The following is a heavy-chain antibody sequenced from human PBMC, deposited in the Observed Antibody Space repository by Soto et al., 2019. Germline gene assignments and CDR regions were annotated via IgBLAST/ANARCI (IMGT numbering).Heavy chain of an antibody. V-gene: IGHV4-34*01. CDR3: ARGQEGVVATH. J-gene: IGHJ4*02. Sequence: QVQLQQWGAGLLKPSETLSLNCAVNGGSLSGYYWSWIRQPPGKGLEWIGEIKDGGRTNYSPSLTSRATISSDTSNNQCSLRLYSGTAADTGVYYCARGQEGVVATHWDQGTLVTVSS. CDR2: IKDGGRT. D-gene: IGHD5-12*01. CDR1: GGSLSGYY.